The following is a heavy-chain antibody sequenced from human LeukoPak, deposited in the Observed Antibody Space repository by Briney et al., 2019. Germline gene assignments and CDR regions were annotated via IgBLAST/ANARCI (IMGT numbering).Heavy chain of an antibody. CDR2: INNSGST. V-gene: IGHV4-34*01. CDR1: GASFSDSY. D-gene: IGHD3-16*01. Sequence: SETLSLTCAVYGASFSDSYRSWIRQSPEKGLEWIGEINNSGSTSYNPSLNSRVIMSVDRSKNQFSLRLTSVTAADTAVYYCARGRYGPRLGNWGQGTLVTVSS. J-gene: IGHJ4*02. CDR3: ARGRYGPRLGN.